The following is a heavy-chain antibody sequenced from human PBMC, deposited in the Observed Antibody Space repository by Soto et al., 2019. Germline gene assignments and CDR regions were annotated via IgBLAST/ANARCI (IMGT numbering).Heavy chain of an antibody. J-gene: IGHJ6*02. CDR2: ISYDGSNK. D-gene: IGHD2-8*01. Sequence: PGGSLRLSCAASGFTFSSYGMHWVRQAPGKGLEWVAVISYDGSNKYYADSVKGRFTISRDNSKNTLYLQMNSLRAEDTAVYYCAKDLGCTNGVCYYYYGMDVWGQGTTVTVSS. V-gene: IGHV3-30*18. CDR1: GFTFSSYG. CDR3: AKDLGCTNGVCYYYYGMDV.